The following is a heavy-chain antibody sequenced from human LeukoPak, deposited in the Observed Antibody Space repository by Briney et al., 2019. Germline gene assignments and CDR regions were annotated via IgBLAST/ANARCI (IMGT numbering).Heavy chain of an antibody. D-gene: IGHD5-24*01. V-gene: IGHV4-61*01. J-gene: IGHJ4*02. CDR1: GGSVSSGSYY. CDR3: ARRRDGYNYHFDY. CDR2: IYYSGST. Sequence: PSETLSLTCTVSGGSVSSGSYYWSWIRQPPGKGLEWIGYIYYSGSTNYNPSLKSRVTISVDTSKNQFSLKLSSVTAADTAVYYCARRRDGYNYHFDYWGQGTLVTVSS.